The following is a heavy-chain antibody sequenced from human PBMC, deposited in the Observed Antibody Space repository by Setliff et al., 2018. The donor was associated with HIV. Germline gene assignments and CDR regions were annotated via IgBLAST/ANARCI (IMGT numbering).Heavy chain of an antibody. CDR1: GFTLSSNH. J-gene: IGHJ6*03. V-gene: IGHV3-20*04. D-gene: IGHD6-19*01. CDR2: VNWNGDNT. CDR3: VREYSSGWESDYYYMDV. Sequence: TGGSLRLSCAASGFTLSSNHMTWVRQAPGKGLEWVSGVNWNGDNTAYADSVKGRFTISRDNAKNSLYLQMNSLRAEDTAVYYCVREYSSGWESDYYYMDVWGKGTTVTVSS.